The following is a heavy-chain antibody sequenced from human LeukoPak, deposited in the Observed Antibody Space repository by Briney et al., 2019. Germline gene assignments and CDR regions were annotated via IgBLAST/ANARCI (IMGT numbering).Heavy chain of an antibody. CDR3: ARYWGSGWTFDY. CDR1: GGSFSGYS. CDR2: INHSGST. D-gene: IGHD6-19*01. J-gene: IGHJ4*02. Sequence: SETLSLTCAVYGGSFSGYSWSWIRQPPGKGLEWIGEINHSGSTNYNPSLKSRVTISVDTSKNQFSLKLSSVTAADTAVYYCARYWGSGWTFDYWGQGTLVSVS. V-gene: IGHV4-34*01.